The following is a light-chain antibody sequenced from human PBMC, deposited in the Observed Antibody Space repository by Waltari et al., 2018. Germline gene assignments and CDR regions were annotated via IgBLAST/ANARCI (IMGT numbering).Light chain of an antibody. V-gene: IGKV4-1*01. CDR1: QTVLYSSNNKNY. J-gene: IGKJ2*01. CDR3: QQYYTSPYT. CDR2: WAS. Sequence: DIVMTQSPDSLAVTLGERATINCKSSQTVLYSSNNKNYLAWYQQKPGHPPKLVISWASTRESGVPDRFSASGSGTDFNFTISSLQAEDVAVYYCQQYYTSPYTFAQGTKLEI.